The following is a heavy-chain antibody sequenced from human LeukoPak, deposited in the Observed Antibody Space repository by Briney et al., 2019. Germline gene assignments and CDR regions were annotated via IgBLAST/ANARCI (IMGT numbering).Heavy chain of an antibody. J-gene: IGHJ4*02. Sequence: GRSLRLSCAASGFTFSDYAMHWVRQAPGKGLEYVSAISTDGGGTYYVNSVKGRFTISRDNSKNTLYLQMGSLRAEDMVVYYCARYGSGSYYHYWGQGTLVTVSS. CDR1: GFTFSDYA. V-gene: IGHV3-64*01. CDR2: ISTDGGGT. D-gene: IGHD3-10*01. CDR3: ARYGSGSYYHY.